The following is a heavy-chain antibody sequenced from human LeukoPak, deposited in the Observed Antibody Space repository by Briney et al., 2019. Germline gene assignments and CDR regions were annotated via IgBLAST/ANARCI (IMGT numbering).Heavy chain of an antibody. CDR2: INWNGGST. D-gene: IGHD5-24*01. V-gene: IGHV3-20*04. Sequence: PGGSLRLSCAASGFIFDDYGMSWVRQAPGKGLQWVSGINWNGGSTGYAGSVKGRFTISRDNAKNSLYLQMNSLRAEDTALYYCARVVLSRGERDYWGQGTLVTVSS. J-gene: IGHJ4*02. CDR1: GFIFDDYG. CDR3: ARVVLSRGERDY.